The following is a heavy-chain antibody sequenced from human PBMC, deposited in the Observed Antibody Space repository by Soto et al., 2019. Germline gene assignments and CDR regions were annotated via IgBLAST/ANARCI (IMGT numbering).Heavy chain of an antibody. CDR2: IYWDDDK. J-gene: IGHJ4*02. Sequence: QITLKESGPPLVRPTQTLTLTCTFSGFSLTTSGVGVGWIRQPPGKALEWLAVIYWDDDKRYSSSLKSRLTITKDTSKNQEVLTMTNMDPVDTATYYCAHHPYYGLGSYSFDYWGQGTLVTVSS. CDR1: GFSLTTSGVG. D-gene: IGHD3-10*01. CDR3: AHHPYYGLGSYSFDY. V-gene: IGHV2-5*02.